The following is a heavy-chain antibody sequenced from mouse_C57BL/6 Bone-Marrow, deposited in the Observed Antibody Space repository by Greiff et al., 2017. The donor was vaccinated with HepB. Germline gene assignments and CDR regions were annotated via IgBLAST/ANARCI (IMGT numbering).Heavy chain of an antibody. Sequence: VQRVESGAELVRPGTSVKMSCKASGYTFTNYWIGWAKQRPGHGLEWIGDIYPGGGYTNYNEKFKGKATLTADKSSSTAYMQFSSLTSEDSAIYYCARYYGSSHLYFDVWGTGTTVTVSS. V-gene: IGHV1-63*01. D-gene: IGHD1-1*01. J-gene: IGHJ1*03. CDR2: IYPGGGYT. CDR1: GYTFTNYW. CDR3: ARYYGSSHLYFDV.